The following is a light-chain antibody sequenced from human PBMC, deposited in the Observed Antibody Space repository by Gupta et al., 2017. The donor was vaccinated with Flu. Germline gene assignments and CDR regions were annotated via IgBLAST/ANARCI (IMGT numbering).Light chain of an antibody. J-gene: IGKJ1*01. CDR1: QYVRSD. Sequence: VLTQSPATLSLSPGDRATLSCRASQYVRSDLAWYQQKPGQAPRLIIFDASHRAAGIPARLRGSGSGTLFTLTISSREPEDFAVYYGQQRYDSWTFGKGPRWKSN. V-gene: IGKV3-11*01. CDR3: QQRYDSWT. CDR2: DAS.